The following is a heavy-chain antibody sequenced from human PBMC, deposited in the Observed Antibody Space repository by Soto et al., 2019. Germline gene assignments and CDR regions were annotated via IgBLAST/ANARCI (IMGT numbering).Heavy chain of an antibody. Sequence: GGSLRLSCAASGFTFSSYGMHWVRQAPGKGLEWVAVIWYDGSNKYYADSVKGRFTISRANSKNTLYLQMNSLRAEDTAVYYCARGGCSGGSCTPYYYYGMDVWGQGTTVTVSS. V-gene: IGHV3-33*01. CDR2: IWYDGSNK. CDR3: ARGGCSGGSCTPYYYYGMDV. J-gene: IGHJ6*02. D-gene: IGHD2-15*01. CDR1: GFTFSSYG.